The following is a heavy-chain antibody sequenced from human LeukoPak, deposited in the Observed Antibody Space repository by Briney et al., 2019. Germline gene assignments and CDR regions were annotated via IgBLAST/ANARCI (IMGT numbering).Heavy chain of an antibody. Sequence: PGGSLRLSCAASGFTFSDAWMSWVRQAPGKGLEWVGRIKSKTDGGTTDYAAPVKGRSTISRDDSKNTLYLQMNSLQTEDTAVYYCTSSSAEEWLFDCWGQGTLVTVSS. CDR3: TSSSAEEWLFDC. D-gene: IGHD6-19*01. J-gene: IGHJ4*02. V-gene: IGHV3-15*01. CDR2: IKSKTDGGTT. CDR1: GFTFSDAW.